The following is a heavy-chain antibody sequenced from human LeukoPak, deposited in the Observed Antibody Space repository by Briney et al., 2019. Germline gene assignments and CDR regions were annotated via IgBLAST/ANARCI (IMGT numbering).Heavy chain of an antibody. CDR2: MNPNSGNT. CDR1: GYTFTGYY. D-gene: IGHD1-14*01. V-gene: IGHV1-8*02. Sequence: ASVKVSCKASGYTFTGYYMHWVRQATGQGLEWMGWMNPNSGNTGYAQKFQGRVTMTRNTSISTAYMELSSLRSEDTAVYYCARARAEGYYYYGMDVWGQGTTVTVSS. CDR3: ARARAEGYYYYGMDV. J-gene: IGHJ6*02.